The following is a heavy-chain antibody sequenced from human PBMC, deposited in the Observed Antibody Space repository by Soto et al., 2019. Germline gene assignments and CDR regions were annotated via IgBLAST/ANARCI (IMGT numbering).Heavy chain of an antibody. J-gene: IGHJ4*02. CDR2: INVYTGIT. Sequence: QVQLVQSGAEVKKPGASVKVSCKASGYTFINHGISWVRQAPGQGLDWMGWINVYTGITNYAQKFQGRVTMTKDTSTSTAYMELRSLRSDVTAVYYCARHYSSDRYFIFDYWGQGTPVTVSS. D-gene: IGHD6-19*01. V-gene: IGHV1-18*01. CDR1: GYTFINHG. CDR3: ARHYSSDRYFIFDY.